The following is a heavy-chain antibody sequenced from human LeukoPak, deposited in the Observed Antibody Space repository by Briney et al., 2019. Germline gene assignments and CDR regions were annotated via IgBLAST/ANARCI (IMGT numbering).Heavy chain of an antibody. Sequence: GGTLRLSCAASGFTFSTYSMSLVRQAPGKGLEGGSVISGNGGDTFYADSVKVRFTISRDNSKHTLFLQMNSLRDEDKAVYYCAKGRTLVGGSTRSYDCWGQGTLVTVSS. D-gene: IGHD1-26*01. V-gene: IGHV3-23*01. CDR3: AKGRTLVGGSTRSYDC. J-gene: IGHJ4*02. CDR1: GFTFSTYS. CDR2: ISGNGGDT.